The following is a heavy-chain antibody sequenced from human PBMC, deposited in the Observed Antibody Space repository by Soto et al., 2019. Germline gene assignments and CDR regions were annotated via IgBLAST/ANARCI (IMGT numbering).Heavy chain of an antibody. J-gene: IGHJ5*02. V-gene: IGHV1-69*04. CDR3: ARESDCSGGSCYYWFDP. Sequence: SVKVSCKASGGTFSSYTISWVRQAPGQGLEWMGRIIPILGIANYAQKFQGRVTITADKSTSTAYMELSSLRSEDTAVYYCARESDCSGGSCYYWFDPWGQGTLVTVSS. CDR2: IIPILGIA. D-gene: IGHD2-15*01. CDR1: GGTFSSYT.